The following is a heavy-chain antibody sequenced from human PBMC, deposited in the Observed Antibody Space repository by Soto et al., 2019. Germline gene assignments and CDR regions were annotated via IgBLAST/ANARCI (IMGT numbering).Heavy chain of an antibody. CDR1: GGSISSGGYY. V-gene: IGHV4-31*03. D-gene: IGHD3-3*01. CDR2: IYYSGST. J-gene: IGHJ3*02. CDR3: ARFLKRFLEWLPGPVDAFDI. Sequence: SETLSLTCTVSGGSISSGGYYWSWIRQHPGKGLEWIGYIYYSGSTYYNPSLKSRVTISVDTSKNQFSLKLSSVTAADTAVYYCARFLKRFLEWLPGPVDAFDIWGQGTMVTVS.